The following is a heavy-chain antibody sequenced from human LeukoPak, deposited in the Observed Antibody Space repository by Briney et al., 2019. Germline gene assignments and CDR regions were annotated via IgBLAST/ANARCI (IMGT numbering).Heavy chain of an antibody. Sequence: GESLKISCKGSGYSFTSYWIGWVRQMPGKGLEWMGVIFPGDSDATYSPSFQGQVTISADKSINTAFLQWSSLKASDTAMYYCARRAYDSSGYYFFDYWGQGTLVTVSS. CDR1: GYSFTSYW. J-gene: IGHJ4*02. D-gene: IGHD3-22*01. V-gene: IGHV5-51*01. CDR2: IFPGDSDA. CDR3: ARRAYDSSGYYFFDY.